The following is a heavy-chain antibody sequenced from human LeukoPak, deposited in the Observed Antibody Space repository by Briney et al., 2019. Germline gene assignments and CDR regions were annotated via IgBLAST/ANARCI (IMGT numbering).Heavy chain of an antibody. J-gene: IGHJ4*02. V-gene: IGHV1-69*04. Sequence: SVKVSCKASGGTFSSYAISWVRQAPGQGLEWMGRIIPILGIANYAQKFQGRVTITADKSTSTVYMGVSSLRSEDTAVYYCARLADYDSSGYLSYWGQGTLVTVSS. D-gene: IGHD3-22*01. CDR3: ARLADYDSSGYLSY. CDR1: GGTFSSYA. CDR2: IIPILGIA.